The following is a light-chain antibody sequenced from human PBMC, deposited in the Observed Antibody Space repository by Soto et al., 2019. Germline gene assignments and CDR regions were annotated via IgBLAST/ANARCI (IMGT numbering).Light chain of an antibody. J-gene: IGKJ1*01. CDR2: EAS. Sequence: DIQMTQSPSTLSASVGDRATITCRASQSISNSLAWYQQKPGKAPNLLIYEASSLETGVPSRFSGSGSGTEFTLTISSLQPDDFATYYCQQYRIYPWTFGQGTKVEIQ. CDR1: QSISNS. CDR3: QQYRIYPWT. V-gene: IGKV1-5*03.